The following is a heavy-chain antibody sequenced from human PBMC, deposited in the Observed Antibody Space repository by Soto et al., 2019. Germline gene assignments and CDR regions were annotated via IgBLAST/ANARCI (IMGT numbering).Heavy chain of an antibody. D-gene: IGHD4-17*01. CDR1: GGSNSSPY. CDR2: LYYTGST. CDR3: ARVGATVTSQALGFDH. J-gene: IGHJ4*02. Sequence: PETLALNYTGSGGSNSSPYWSWGRKPPRKGLEWIGYLYYTGSTNYNASLKSQVTMSLDTSKNQFSLMLTSVTAADTAVYYCARVGATVTSQALGFDHWGQGILVTVSS. V-gene: IGHV4-59*11.